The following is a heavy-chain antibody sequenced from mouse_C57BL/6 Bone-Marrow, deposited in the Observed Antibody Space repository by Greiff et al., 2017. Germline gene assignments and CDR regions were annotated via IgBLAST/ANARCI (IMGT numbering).Heavy chain of an antibody. CDR1: GYTFTDYY. V-gene: IGHV1-26*01. CDR2: INPNNGGT. CDR3: ASWDSFAY. D-gene: IGHD4-1*01. Sequence: EVQVVESGPELVKPGASVKISCKASGYTFTDYYMNWVKQSHGKSLEWIGDINPNNGGTSYNQKFKGKATLTVDKSSSTAYMELRSLTSEDSAVYYCASWDSFAYWGQGTLVTVSA. J-gene: IGHJ3*01.